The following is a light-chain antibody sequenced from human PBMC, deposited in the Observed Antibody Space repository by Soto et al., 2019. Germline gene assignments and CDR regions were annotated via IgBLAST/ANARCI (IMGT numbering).Light chain of an antibody. CDR1: QSVGNT. J-gene: IGKJ2*01. CDR3: QQYDNWPYT. Sequence: EIVMTQSPATLSVSPGERATLSCRASQSVGNTLAWYQQKPGQAPRLLMYGASIRATGIPARFSGGGSGTQFTLTISSLQSEDFAVYNCQQYDNWPYTFGQGTKLEIK. V-gene: IGKV3-15*01. CDR2: GAS.